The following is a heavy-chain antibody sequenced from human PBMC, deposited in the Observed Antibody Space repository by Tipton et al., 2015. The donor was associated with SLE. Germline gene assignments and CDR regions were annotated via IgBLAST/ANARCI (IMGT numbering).Heavy chain of an antibody. J-gene: IGHJ4*02. CDR1: GFPFSDYA. V-gene: IGHV3-30*04. Sequence: SLRLSWLASGFPFSDYAMHWFRQAPGKGLEWVAIISNDGSKKDYADSVKGRFTISRDNAKNTLYLQMNSLRVEDAAVYYCARGARYDMLIGYYKGFEYWGQGTPVTVSS. D-gene: IGHD3-9*01. CDR3: ARGARYDMLIGYYKGFEY. CDR2: ISNDGSKK.